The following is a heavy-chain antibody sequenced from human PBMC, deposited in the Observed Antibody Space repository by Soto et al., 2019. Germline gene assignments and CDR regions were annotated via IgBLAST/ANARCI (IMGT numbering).Heavy chain of an antibody. J-gene: IGHJ6*03. D-gene: IGHD2-2*01. CDR1: GFTFSSYS. CDR3: ARNGGLGYCSSTSCQPYYYYYMDV. CDR2: ISSSSSYI. Sequence: GGSLRLSCAASGFTFSSYSMNWVRQAPGKGLEWVSSISSSSSYIYYADSVKGRFTISRDNAKNSLYLQMNSLRAEDTAVYYCARNGGLGYCSSTSCQPYYYYYMDVWGKGTTVTVSS. V-gene: IGHV3-21*01.